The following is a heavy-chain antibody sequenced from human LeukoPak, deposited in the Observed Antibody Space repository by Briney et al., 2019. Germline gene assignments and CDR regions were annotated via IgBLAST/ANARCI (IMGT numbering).Heavy chain of an antibody. CDR2: INPNSGGT. D-gene: IGHD6-13*01. J-gene: IGHJ4*02. CDR3: ARAAYSSSWLDY. V-gene: IGHV1-2*02. CDR1: GYTFTGYY. Sequence: ASVKVSCKASGYTFTGYYMHWVRQAPGQGLEWMGWINPNSGGTNYAQKFQGRVTMTRDTSISTAYMELSRLRSDDTAVYYCARAAYSSSWLDYWGQGTLVTVSS.